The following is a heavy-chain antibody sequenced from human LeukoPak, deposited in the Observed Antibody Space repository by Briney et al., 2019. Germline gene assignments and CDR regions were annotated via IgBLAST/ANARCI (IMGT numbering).Heavy chain of an antibody. V-gene: IGHV3-21*01. D-gene: IGHD2-21*02. J-gene: IGHJ6*02. CDR3: ARDLEHIVVVTAGSYYYGMDV. CDR1: GFTFSSYS. CDR2: ISSSSSYI. Sequence: GGSLRLSCAASGFTFSSYSMNWVRQAPGKGLEWVSSISSSSSYIYYADSVKGRFTISRDNAKNSLYLQMNSLRAEDTAVYYCARDLEHIVVVTAGSYYYGMDVWGQGTTVTVSS.